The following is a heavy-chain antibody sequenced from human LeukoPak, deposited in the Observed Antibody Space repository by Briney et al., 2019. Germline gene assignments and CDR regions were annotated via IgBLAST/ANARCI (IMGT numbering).Heavy chain of an antibody. D-gene: IGHD6-6*01. CDR3: ARDARSSLVRLDY. V-gene: IGHV3-66*01. CDR1: GITVSSHY. CDR2: IYRGGET. Sequence: PGGSLRLSCAASGITVSSHYMSWVRQAPGKGLEWVSIIYRGGETYYADSVKGRFTISRDNSKNTLSLQMNSLRAEDTAVYYCARDARSSLVRLDYWGQGTLVTVSS. J-gene: IGHJ4*02.